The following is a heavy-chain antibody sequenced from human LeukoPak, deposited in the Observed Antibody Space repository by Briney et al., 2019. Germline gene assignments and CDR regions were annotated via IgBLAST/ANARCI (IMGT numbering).Heavy chain of an antibody. J-gene: IGHJ4*02. CDR1: GYNFPAYW. D-gene: IGHD3-22*01. Sequence: GESLKISCKASGYNFPAYWIAWVRQMPGKGLEWMGFIYPGDSDTRYSPSFQGQVTISADKSISTAYLQWSSLKASDTAMYYCARGSGYYQAGDYWGQGTLVTVSS. CDR3: ARGSGYYQAGDY. CDR2: IYPGDSDT. V-gene: IGHV5-51*01.